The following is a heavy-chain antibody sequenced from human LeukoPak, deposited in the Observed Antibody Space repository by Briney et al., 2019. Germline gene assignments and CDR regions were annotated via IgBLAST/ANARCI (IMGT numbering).Heavy chain of an antibody. CDR3: AKLLGEEY. CDR2: VYHSGS. V-gene: IGHV4-59*02. D-gene: IGHD6-6*01. CDR1: GASVSSYY. J-gene: IGHJ4*02. Sequence: SETLSLTCSVSGASVSSYYWSWVRQSPDKGLEWIGYVYHSGSSSNPSLQSRVTISQDTSRNQFSLKMTSVTAADTAVYYCAKLLGEEYWGQGTLVVASS.